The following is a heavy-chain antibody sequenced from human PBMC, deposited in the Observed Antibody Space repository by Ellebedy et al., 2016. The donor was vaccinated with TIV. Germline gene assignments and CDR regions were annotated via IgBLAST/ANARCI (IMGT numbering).Heavy chain of an antibody. V-gene: IGHV3-74*01. D-gene: IGHD1-26*01. CDR2: INSDGSST. Sequence: GGSLRLSXVVSGFTFRSYWMHWVRQAPGKGLVWVSRINSDGSSTNYAGSVKGRFTISRDNAKNTLYLQMNSLRAEDTAVYYCARDWDSPGDYYMDVWGKGTTVTVSS. CDR3: ARDWDSPGDYYMDV. J-gene: IGHJ6*03. CDR1: GFTFRSYW.